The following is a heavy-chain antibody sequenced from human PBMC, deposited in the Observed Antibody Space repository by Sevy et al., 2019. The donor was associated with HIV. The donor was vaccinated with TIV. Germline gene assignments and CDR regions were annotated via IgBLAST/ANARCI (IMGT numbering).Heavy chain of an antibody. V-gene: IGHV4-39*01. Sequence: SETLSLTCTVSGGSISSSSYYWGWIRQPPGKGLEWIGSVYYSGSTYYNPSLKSRVTISIDTSKNQFSLKLGSVTAADTAVYYCARHSIRYYGSGSYFWFDPWGQGTLVTVSS. CDR2: VYYSGST. CDR3: ARHSIRYYGSGSYFWFDP. D-gene: IGHD3-10*01. CDR1: GGSISSSSYY. J-gene: IGHJ5*02.